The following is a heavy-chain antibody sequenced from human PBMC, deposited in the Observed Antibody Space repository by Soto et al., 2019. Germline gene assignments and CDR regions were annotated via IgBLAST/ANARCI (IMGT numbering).Heavy chain of an antibody. CDR2: INHSGST. D-gene: IGHD4-17*01. CDR3: ASSDPLATVTTTPNYFDY. Sequence: SETLSLTCAVYGGSFSGYYWSWIRQPPGKGLEWIGEINHSGSTNYNPSLKSRVTISVDTSKNQFSLKLSSVTAADTAVYYCASSDPLATVTTTPNYFDYWGQGTLVTVSS. J-gene: IGHJ4*02. CDR1: GGSFSGYY. V-gene: IGHV4-34*01.